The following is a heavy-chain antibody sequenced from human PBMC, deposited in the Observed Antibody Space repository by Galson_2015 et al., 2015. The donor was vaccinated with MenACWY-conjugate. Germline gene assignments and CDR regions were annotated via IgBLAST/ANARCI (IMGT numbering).Heavy chain of an antibody. V-gene: IGHV3-72*01. D-gene: IGHD4-17*01. CDR2: SRDNTNSYTT. CDR1: GITLSNYW. Sequence: SLRLSCAGSGITLSNYWMNWVRQAPGKGLEWIGRSRDNTNSYTTEYAASVKGRFTISRDHSKNSLYLHMNSLKTEDTAVYYCVRTLTPVTTVASHCGQGTLVTVSS. CDR3: VRTLTPVTTVASH. J-gene: IGHJ4*02.